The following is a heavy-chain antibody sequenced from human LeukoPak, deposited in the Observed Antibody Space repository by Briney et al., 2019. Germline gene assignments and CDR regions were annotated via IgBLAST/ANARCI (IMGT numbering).Heavy chain of an antibody. D-gene: IGHD6-13*01. J-gene: IGHJ4*02. Sequence: PSETLSLTCGVYGGSFSGYYWSWIRQPPGKGLEWIGEINHSGSTNYNPSLKSRVTISVDTSKNQFSLKLSSVTAADTAVYYCASLEGQQLVVWGQGTLVTVSS. CDR1: GGSFSGYY. CDR2: INHSGST. V-gene: IGHV4-34*01. CDR3: ASLEGQQLVV.